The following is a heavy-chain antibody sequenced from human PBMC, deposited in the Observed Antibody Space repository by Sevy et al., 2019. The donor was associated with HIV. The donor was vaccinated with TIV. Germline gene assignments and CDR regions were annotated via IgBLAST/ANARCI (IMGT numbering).Heavy chain of an antibody. CDR1: GFTFSNHA. D-gene: IGHD2-8*02. CDR2: IRNDGSNE. V-gene: IGHV3-30*02. Sequence: GGSLRLSCTASGFTFSNHAMHWVRQGPGKGPEWVAFIRNDGSNEYYADSVKGRFTISRDNSKNTLYLKMNSLRPEDTALYYCARDRKVLLVVYAIPFDAFDIWGQGTMVTVSS. J-gene: IGHJ3*02. CDR3: ARDRKVLLVVYAIPFDAFDI.